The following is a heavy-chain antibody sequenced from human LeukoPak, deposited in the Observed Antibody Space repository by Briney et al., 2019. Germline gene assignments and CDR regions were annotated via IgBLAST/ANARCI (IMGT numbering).Heavy chain of an antibody. J-gene: IGHJ4*02. CDR1: GGSISSYN. V-gene: IGHV4-59*08. Sequence: SETLSLTCTVSGGSISSYNWSWIRQPPGKGLEGMGYIYYSGSTNYNPSLKSRVTISVDTSKNQFSLKLSSVTAADTAVYYCARHGTYENFDYWGQGTLVTVSS. CDR2: IYYSGST. CDR3: ARHGTYENFDY. D-gene: IGHD3-3*01.